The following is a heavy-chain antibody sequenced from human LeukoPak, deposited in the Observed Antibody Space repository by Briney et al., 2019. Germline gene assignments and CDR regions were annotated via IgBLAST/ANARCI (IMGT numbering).Heavy chain of an antibody. CDR1: GYTFSSYG. CDR3: AREQGGYSGSADY. V-gene: IGHV1-18*01. D-gene: IGHD5-12*01. J-gene: IGHJ4*02. Sequence: ASVKVSCKASGYTFSSYGISWVRQAPGQGLEWMGWISAYNGNTNYAQKFQGGVTMTTDTSTTTAYMELRSLRSDDTAVYHCAREQGGYSGSADYWGQGTLVTVSS. CDR2: ISAYNGNT.